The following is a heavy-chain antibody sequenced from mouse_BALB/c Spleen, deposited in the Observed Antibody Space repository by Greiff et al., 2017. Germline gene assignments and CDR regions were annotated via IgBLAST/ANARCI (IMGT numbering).Heavy chain of an antibody. J-gene: IGHJ2*01. CDR2: ISYDGSN. V-gene: IGHV3-6*02. CDR1: GYSITSGYY. Sequence: EVKLQESGPGLVKPSQSLSLTCSVTGYSITSGYYWNWIRQFPGNKLEWMGYISYDGSNNYNPSLKNRISITRDTSKNQFFLKLNSVTTEDTATYYCARVRYGNYYYFDYWGQGTTLTVSS. D-gene: IGHD2-1*01. CDR3: ARVRYGNYYYFDY.